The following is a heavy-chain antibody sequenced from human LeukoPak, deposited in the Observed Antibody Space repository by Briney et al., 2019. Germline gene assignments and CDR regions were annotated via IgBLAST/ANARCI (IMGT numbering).Heavy chain of an antibody. J-gene: IGHJ4*02. CDR3: VRGITVIRGVFDY. CDR2: IYHSGTT. CDR1: GGSISSNNW. D-gene: IGHD3-10*01. Sequence: PSETLSLTCAVSGGSISSNNWWSWVRQPPGKGLEWMGEIYHSGTTNYNPSLRSRVTISVDKSKNQFSLKLSSVTAADTAVYYCVRGITVIRGVFDYWGQGALVTVSS. V-gene: IGHV4-4*02.